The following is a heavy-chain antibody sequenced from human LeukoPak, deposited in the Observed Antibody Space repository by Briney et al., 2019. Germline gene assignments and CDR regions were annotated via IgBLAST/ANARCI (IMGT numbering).Heavy chain of an antibody. V-gene: IGHV1-2*02. Sequence: ASVKVSCKASGYTFTGYYMHWVRQAPGQGLEWMGWINPNSGGTNYAQKFQGRVTMTRDTSISTAYMELSRLRSDDTAVYYCARARKARSSSWGDWFDPWGQGTLVTVSS. CDR3: ARARKARSSSWGDWFDP. J-gene: IGHJ5*02. CDR2: INPNSGGT. CDR1: GYTFTGYY. D-gene: IGHD6-13*01.